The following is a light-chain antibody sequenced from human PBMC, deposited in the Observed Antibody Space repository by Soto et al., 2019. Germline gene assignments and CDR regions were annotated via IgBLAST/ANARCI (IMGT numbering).Light chain of an antibody. CDR3: QQYGNLPLT. CDR1: QDIKIY. J-gene: IGKJ4*01. V-gene: IGKV1-33*01. CDR2: DAS. Sequence: DIQMTQSPTSLSAFVGDRVTITCQASQDIKIYLNWYQQKPGKAPKLLIYDASNLATGVPSRFSGSRSETDFTFSISSLQPEDIATYYCQQYGNLPLTFGGGTKVEI.